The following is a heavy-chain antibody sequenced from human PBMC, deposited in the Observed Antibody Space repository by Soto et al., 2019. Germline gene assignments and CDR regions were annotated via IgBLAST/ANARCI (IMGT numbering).Heavy chain of an antibody. CDR3: ARGISKYSSWYEPHTWFDA. D-gene: IGHD6-13*01. CDR1: GGPINSPGYY. Sequence: QVQLQESGPGLVKPSQTLSLTCNVSGGPINSPGYYWTWIRQSPGKGLEWIGYLYFNGGTQYNPSLRTPISMSLDTSKKHFSLKMRSVTGADTAVYYCARGISKYSSWYEPHTWFDAWGQGALVTVSS. J-gene: IGHJ5*02. V-gene: IGHV4-30-4*01. CDR2: LYFNGGT.